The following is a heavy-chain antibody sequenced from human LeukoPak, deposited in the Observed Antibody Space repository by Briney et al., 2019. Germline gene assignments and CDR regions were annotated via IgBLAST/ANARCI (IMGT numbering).Heavy chain of an antibody. V-gene: IGHV4-34*01. D-gene: IGHD5-18*01. Sequence: SETLSLTCAVYGGSFSGYHWSWIRQPPGKGLEWIGEINHSGSTNYNPSLKSRVTISVDTSKNQFSLKLSSVTAADTAVYYCARIRGYSYGYRFDYWGQGTLVTVSS. J-gene: IGHJ4*02. CDR3: ARIRGYSYGYRFDY. CDR2: INHSGST. CDR1: GGSFSGYH.